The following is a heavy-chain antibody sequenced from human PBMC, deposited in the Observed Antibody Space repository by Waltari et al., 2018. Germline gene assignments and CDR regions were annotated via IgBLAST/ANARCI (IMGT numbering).Heavy chain of an antibody. J-gene: IGHJ4*02. Sequence: QVQLQESGPGLVKPSQTLSLTCTVSGGSISRGSYYWSWIRQPAGTGLEWIGRIYTSGSTNYNPSLKSRVTISVDTSKNQFSLKLSSVTAADTAVYYCARDQGYAGRTRVDPMPLLRWGQGTLVTVSS. CDR2: IYTSGST. D-gene: IGHD2-15*01. CDR1: GGSISRGSYY. V-gene: IGHV4-61*02. CDR3: ARDQGYAGRTRVDPMPLLR.